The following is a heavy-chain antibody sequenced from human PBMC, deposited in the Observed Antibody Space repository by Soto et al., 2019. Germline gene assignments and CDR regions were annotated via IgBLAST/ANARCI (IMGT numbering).Heavy chain of an antibody. CDR3: AKGLGYYGSGTYGMDV. CDR2: ISYDGSNK. D-gene: IGHD3-10*01. V-gene: IGHV3-30*18. CDR1: GFTFSSYG. J-gene: IGHJ6*02. Sequence: PGGSLRLSCAASGFTFSSYGMHWVRQAPGKGLEWVAVISYDGSNKYYADSVKGRFTISRDNSKNTLYLQMNSLRAEDTAVYYCAKGLGYYGSGTYGMDVWGQGTTVTVSS.